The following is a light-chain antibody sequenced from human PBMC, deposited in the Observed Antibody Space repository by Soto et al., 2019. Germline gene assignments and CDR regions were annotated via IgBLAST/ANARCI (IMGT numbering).Light chain of an antibody. Sequence: DIQMTQSPSSVSASVGDRVTITCRASQAISTWLAWYQQKPGKAPKLLIYAASNLQTGVPSRFNGSESGTDFTLTISSLQPEDFATYYCQQANSFPRTFGQGTKVEIK. J-gene: IGKJ1*01. CDR1: QAISTW. CDR3: QQANSFPRT. V-gene: IGKV1D-12*01. CDR2: AAS.